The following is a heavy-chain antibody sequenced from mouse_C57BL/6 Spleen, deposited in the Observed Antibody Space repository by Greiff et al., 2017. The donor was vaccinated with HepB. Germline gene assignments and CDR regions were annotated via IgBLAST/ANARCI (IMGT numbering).Heavy chain of an antibody. CDR1: GYTFTSYT. D-gene: IGHD2-3*01. CDR3: ASDGYYGSAMDY. V-gene: IGHV1-4*01. J-gene: IGHJ4*01. CDR2: INPSSGYT. Sequence: QVQLQQSGAELARPGASVKMSCKASGYTFTSYTMHWVKQRPGQGLEWIGYINPSSGYTKYNQKFKDKATLTADKSSSPAYMQLSSLTSEDSAVYYCASDGYYGSAMDYWGQGTSVTVSS.